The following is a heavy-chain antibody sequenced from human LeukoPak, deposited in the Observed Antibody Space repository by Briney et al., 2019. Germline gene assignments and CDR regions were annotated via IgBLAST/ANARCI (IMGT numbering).Heavy chain of an antibody. CDR2: INPNSGGT. D-gene: IGHD2-15*01. V-gene: IGHV1-2*02. CDR3: ALGYCSGGSCYVLDY. CDR1: GGTFSSYA. Sequence: RWASVKVSCKASGGTFSSYAISWVRQAPGQGLEWMGWINPNSGGTNYAQKFQGRVTMTRDTSISTAYMELSRLRSDDTAVYYCALGYCSGGSCYVLDYWGQGTLVTVSS. J-gene: IGHJ4*02.